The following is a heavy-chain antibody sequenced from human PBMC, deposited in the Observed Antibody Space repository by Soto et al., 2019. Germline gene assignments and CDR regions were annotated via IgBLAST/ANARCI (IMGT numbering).Heavy chain of an antibody. Sequence: EVQLLESGGGLVQPGGSLRLSCAASGFTFSSYAMSWVRQAPGKGLEWVSAISGSGGSTYYADSVKGRFTISRDNSKNPLDLQMNSLSAEDTAVYYCAKDSDYGDYVRYWGQGTLVTVSS. CDR3: AKDSDYGDYVRY. D-gene: IGHD4-17*01. CDR1: GFTFSSYA. V-gene: IGHV3-23*01. CDR2: ISGSGGST. J-gene: IGHJ4*02.